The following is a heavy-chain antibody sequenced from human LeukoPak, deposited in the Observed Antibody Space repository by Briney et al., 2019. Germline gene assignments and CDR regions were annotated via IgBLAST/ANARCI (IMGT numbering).Heavy chain of an antibody. CDR3: AKTLLGYCSGGSCSRPFDY. J-gene: IGHJ4*02. CDR1: GFTFSSYS. D-gene: IGHD2-15*01. Sequence: NPGGSLRLSCAASGFTFSSYSMNWVRQAPGKGLEWVSSISSSSSYIYYADSVKGRFTISRDNAKNSLYLQMNSLRAEDTAVCYCAKTLLGYCSGGSCSRPFDYWGQGTLVTVSS. V-gene: IGHV3-21*01. CDR2: ISSSSSYI.